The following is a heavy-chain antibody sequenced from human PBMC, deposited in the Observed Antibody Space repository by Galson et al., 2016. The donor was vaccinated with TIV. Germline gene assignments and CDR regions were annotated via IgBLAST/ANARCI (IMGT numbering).Heavy chain of an antibody. CDR3: ASCWRGYPSSFDV. CDR2: IYPNDSDT. J-gene: IGHJ3*01. CDR1: GYSFPKYW. V-gene: IGHV5-51*01. Sequence: QSGAEVTKPGESLKISCKGFGYSFPKYWIAWVRQVSGKGLESMGIIYPNDSDTRYSPSFQGQDTISADKSIGTAYLQWSSLKASDTVIDYCASCWRGYPSSFDVWGPGKMVSVSS. D-gene: IGHD3-3*01.